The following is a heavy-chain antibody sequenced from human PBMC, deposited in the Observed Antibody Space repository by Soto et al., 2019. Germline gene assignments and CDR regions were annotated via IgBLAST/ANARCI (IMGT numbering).Heavy chain of an antibody. Sequence: QVQLVQSGAEVKKPGSSVEVSCKASGVTFNRQDMRWVRQAPGQGLEWMGGFIPMFGTPHYAEKFQDRVTIQADESTVTAYLELSSLTSADTAVYYCAPSEGRDGYSFDYWGPGTLVTVS. D-gene: IGHD5-12*01. CDR2: FIPMFGTP. CDR1: GVTFNRQD. CDR3: APSEGRDGYSFDY. V-gene: IGHV1-69*01. J-gene: IGHJ4*02.